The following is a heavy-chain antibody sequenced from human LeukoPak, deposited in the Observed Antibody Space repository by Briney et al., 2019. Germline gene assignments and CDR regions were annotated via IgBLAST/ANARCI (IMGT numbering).Heavy chain of an antibody. Sequence: GGSLRLSCAASGFTFCSYSMNRGRPAPGEGLEWVSYIRRSSSTYIYYADSVKGRFTISRDNTKNSLYLQMNSLRAEDTAVYYCASRYEVLTGMLADYYYAMDVWGQGTTVTVSS. J-gene: IGHJ6*02. V-gene: IGHV3-21*05. CDR2: IRRSSSTYI. D-gene: IGHD3-9*01. CDR3: ASRYEVLTGMLADYYYAMDV. CDR1: GFTFCSYS.